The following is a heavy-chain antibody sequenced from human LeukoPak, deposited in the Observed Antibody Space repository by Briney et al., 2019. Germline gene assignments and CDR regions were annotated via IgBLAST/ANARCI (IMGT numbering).Heavy chain of an antibody. Sequence: SETLSLTCTVSGYSISSGYYWGWIRQPPGKGLEWIGYIYYSGSTNYNPSLKSRVTISVDTSKNQFSLKLSSVTAADTAVYYCARGYYDSSGYHLSDDAFDIWGQGTMVTVSS. V-gene: IGHV4-61*01. CDR2: IYYSGST. D-gene: IGHD3-22*01. J-gene: IGHJ3*02. CDR1: GYSISSGYY. CDR3: ARGYYDSSGYHLSDDAFDI.